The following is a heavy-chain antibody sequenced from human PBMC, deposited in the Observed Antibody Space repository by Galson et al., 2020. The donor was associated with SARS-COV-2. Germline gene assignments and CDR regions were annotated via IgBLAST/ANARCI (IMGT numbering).Heavy chain of an antibody. CDR3: AREWRKRVGRPVVPAAMKGNWFDP. CDR1: GGSFSGYY. CDR2: INHSGST. D-gene: IGHD2-2*01. Sequence: SETLSLTCAVYGGSFSGYYWSWIRQPPGKGLEWIGEINHSGSTNYNPSLKSRVTISVDTSKNQFSLKLSSVTAADTAVYYCAREWRKRVGRPVVPAAMKGNWFDPWGQGTLVTVSS. J-gene: IGHJ5*02. V-gene: IGHV4-34*01.